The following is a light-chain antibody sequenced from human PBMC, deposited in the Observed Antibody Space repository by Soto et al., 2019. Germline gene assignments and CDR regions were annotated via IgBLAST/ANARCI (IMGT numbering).Light chain of an antibody. CDR1: NSNIGAGYD. CDR3: QSYDSGLVGLV. V-gene: IGLV1-40*01. CDR2: TKS. Sequence: QSVLTQPPSVYGAPGQRMTLACTGSNSNIGAGYDVHWYRQYPGAAPKPLPSTKSHRHSGVPDRFSASKSGTSASPAITGLQPEDEAEYYCQSYDSGLVGLVFGTGTKLTV. J-gene: IGLJ2*01.